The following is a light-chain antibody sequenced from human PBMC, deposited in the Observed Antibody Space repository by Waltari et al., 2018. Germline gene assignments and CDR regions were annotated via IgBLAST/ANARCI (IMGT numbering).Light chain of an antibody. Sequence: ITCRTSQGISSYLAWYQQKPGKAPKLLIYAASTLQSGVPSRFSGSGSGTEFTLTISSLQPEDFATYYCQQLNTYPWTFGQGTKVEIK. CDR1: QGISSY. CDR2: AAS. CDR3: QQLNTYPWT. J-gene: IGKJ1*01. V-gene: IGKV1-9*01.